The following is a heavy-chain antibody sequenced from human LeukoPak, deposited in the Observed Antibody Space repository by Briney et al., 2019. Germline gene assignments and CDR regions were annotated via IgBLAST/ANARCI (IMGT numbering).Heavy chain of an antibody. V-gene: IGHV3-30*18. CDR1: GFTFSSYG. Sequence: PGRSLRLSCAASGFTFSSYGMHWVRQAPGKGLEWVAVISYDGSNKYYADSVKGRFTISRDNSKNTLYLQMNSLRAEDTAVYYCAKQTQPVNWFDPWGQGTLVTVSS. J-gene: IGHJ5*02. CDR2: ISYDGSNK. D-gene: IGHD6-13*01. CDR3: AKQTQPVNWFDP.